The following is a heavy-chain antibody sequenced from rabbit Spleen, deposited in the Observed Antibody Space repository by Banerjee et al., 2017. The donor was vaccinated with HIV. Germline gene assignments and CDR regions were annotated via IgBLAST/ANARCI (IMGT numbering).Heavy chain of an antibody. CDR2: INMITSKS. V-gene: IGHV1S45*01. CDR3: ARDSGTSFSSYGMDL. Sequence: EQLEESGGGLVKPEGSLTLTCKASGVSLNDKDVMCWVRQAPGKGLEWIACINMITSKSVYASWAKGRFIMSRTSSTTVTLQMTSLTAADTATYFCARDSGTSFSSYGMDLWGQGTLVTVS. CDR1: GVSLNDKDV. D-gene: IGHD8-1*01. J-gene: IGHJ6*01.